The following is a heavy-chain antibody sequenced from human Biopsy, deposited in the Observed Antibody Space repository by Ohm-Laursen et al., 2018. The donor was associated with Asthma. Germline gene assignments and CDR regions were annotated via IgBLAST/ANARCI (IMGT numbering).Heavy chain of an antibody. CDR2: IYGGGTS. CDR1: GFTVSRDH. CDR3: AKRGSYFDY. D-gene: IGHD1-26*01. V-gene: IGHV3-53*01. Sequence: GSLRLSCTASGFTVSRDHMFWVRQAPGKGLEWVSVIYGGGTSHTADSVRGRFTISRDKSKNTLYMQMNSLRAEDTAVYYCAKRGSYFDYWGQGTLVTVSS. J-gene: IGHJ4*02.